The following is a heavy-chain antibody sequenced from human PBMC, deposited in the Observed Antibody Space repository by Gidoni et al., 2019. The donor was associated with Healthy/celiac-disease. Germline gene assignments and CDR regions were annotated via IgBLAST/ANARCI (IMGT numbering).Heavy chain of an antibody. CDR1: GGSISSYY. CDR2: IYYSGST. CDR3: ARVPPYDSQNWFDP. D-gene: IGHD3-3*01. Sequence: QVQLQESCPGLVKPSETLSLTCTVSGGSISSYYWSWIRQPPGKGLEWIGYIYYSGSTNYNPSLKSRVTISVDTSKNQFSLKLSSVTAADTAVYYCARVPPYDSQNWFDPWGQGTLVTVSS. J-gene: IGHJ5*02. V-gene: IGHV4-59*01.